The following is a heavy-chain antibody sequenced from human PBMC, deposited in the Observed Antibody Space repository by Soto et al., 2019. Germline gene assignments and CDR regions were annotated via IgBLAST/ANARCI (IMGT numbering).Heavy chain of an antibody. J-gene: IGHJ4*02. Sequence: PGGSLRLCCAASGFPFSSYAMPWVRQALGKGLQWVSSISGSGGSTYYADSVRGRFTISRDNSKNTLYLQMNNLRAEDTAVYYCAKEWGVQTSRSSPYYFVYWGQGILVTVSS. D-gene: IGHD2-15*01. CDR3: AKEWGVQTSRSSPYYFVY. V-gene: IGHV3-23*01. CDR2: ISGSGGST. CDR1: GFPFSSYA.